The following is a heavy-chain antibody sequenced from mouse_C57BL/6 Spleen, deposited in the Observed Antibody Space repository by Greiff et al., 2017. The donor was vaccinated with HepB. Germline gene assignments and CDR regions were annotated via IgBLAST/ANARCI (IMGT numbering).Heavy chain of an antibody. CDR3: ARVYDYDIVDY. CDR2: INYDGSST. Sequence: EVQLVESEGGLVQPGSSMKLSCTASGFTFSDYYMAWVRQVPEKGLEWVANINYDGSSTYYLDSLKSRFIISRDNEKNILYLQMSSLKSEDTATYYCARVYDYDIVDYWGQGTTLTVSS. D-gene: IGHD2-4*01. CDR1: GFTFSDYY. J-gene: IGHJ2*01. V-gene: IGHV5-16*01.